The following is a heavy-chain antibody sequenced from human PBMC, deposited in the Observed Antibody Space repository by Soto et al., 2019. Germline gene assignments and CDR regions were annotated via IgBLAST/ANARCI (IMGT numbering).Heavy chain of an antibody. CDR3: AGPPDYYDSSGYYGVGWFDP. Sequence: QVQLVQSGAEVKKPGSSVKVSCKASGGTFSSYAISWVRQAPGQGLEWMGGIIPIVGTANYAQKFQGRVTITEDESTSTAYMALGSLRSEDTAVYYCAGPPDYYDSSGYYGVGWFDPWGQGTLVTVSS. D-gene: IGHD3-22*01. J-gene: IGHJ5*02. V-gene: IGHV1-69*01. CDR1: GGTFSSYA. CDR2: IIPIVGTA.